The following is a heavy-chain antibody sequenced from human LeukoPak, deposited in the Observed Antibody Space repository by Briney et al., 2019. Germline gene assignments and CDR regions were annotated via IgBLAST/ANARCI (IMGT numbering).Heavy chain of an antibody. J-gene: IGHJ4*02. V-gene: IGHV4-59*01. CDR1: GGSISSYY. CDR2: IYYSGST. CDR3: ARDYGSGTLLAY. Sequence: SETLSLTCTVSGGSISSYYWSWIRQPPGKGLEWIGYIYYSGSTNYNPSLKSRVTISVDTSKNQFSLKLSSVTAADTAVYHCARDYGSGTLLAYWGQGTLVTVSS. D-gene: IGHD3-10*01.